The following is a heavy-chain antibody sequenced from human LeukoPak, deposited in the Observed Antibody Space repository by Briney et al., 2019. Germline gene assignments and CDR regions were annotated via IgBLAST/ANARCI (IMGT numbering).Heavy chain of an antibody. CDR1: GYTFTGYY. V-gene: IGHV1-2*02. CDR2: INPNSGGT. CDR3: ARDLGGATGIDY. D-gene: IGHD1-26*01. Sequence: GASVKVSCKASGYTFTGYYMHWVRQAPGQGLEWMGWINPNSGGTNYAQKFQGRVTMTRDTSISTAYMELSRLKSDDTAVYYCARDLGGATGIDYWGQGTLVTVSS. J-gene: IGHJ4*02.